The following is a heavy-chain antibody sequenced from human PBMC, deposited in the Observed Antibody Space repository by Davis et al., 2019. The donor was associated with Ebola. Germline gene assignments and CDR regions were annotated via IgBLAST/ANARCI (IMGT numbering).Heavy chain of an antibody. D-gene: IGHD1-26*01. Sequence: MPSETLSLTCIVSGYSISSGYYWGWIRQPPGKGLEWIGSIYHSGNTNYNPSLKSRVTMSVDTSKNQFSLQLSSVTAADTAVYYCARGGYWAFDYWGQGGLVTVSS. CDR3: ARGGYWAFDY. CDR1: GYSISSGYY. V-gene: IGHV4-38-2*02. J-gene: IGHJ4*02. CDR2: IYHSGNT.